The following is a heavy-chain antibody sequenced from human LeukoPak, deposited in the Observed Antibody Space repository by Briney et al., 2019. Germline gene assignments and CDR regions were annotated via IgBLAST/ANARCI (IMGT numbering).Heavy chain of an antibody. Sequence: GGSLRLSCAGSGFTVRNFDVNWVRQAPGKGLEWVSYISTSTNTIYYADSVKGRFTISRDNAKNSLHLQMNSLRAEDTAVYYCVANTVTTAQLQATWGQGTLVTVSS. CDR3: VANTVTTAQLQAT. V-gene: IGHV3-48*01. D-gene: IGHD4-17*01. CDR1: GFTVRNFD. CDR2: ISTSTNTI. J-gene: IGHJ5*02.